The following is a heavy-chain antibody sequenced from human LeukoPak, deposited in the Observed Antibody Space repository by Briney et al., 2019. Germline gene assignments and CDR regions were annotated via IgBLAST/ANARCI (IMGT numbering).Heavy chain of an antibody. Sequence: ASVKVSCKASGYTFTDYYMHWVRQAPGQGLEWMGWINPNSGDTYYAPKFQGRVTMTRDTSVSTAYMELSRLRSDDTAVYYCARDGTMSTRAPGGVPDYWGQGTLVTVSS. CDR2: INPNSGDT. CDR1: GYTFTDYY. J-gene: IGHJ4*02. V-gene: IGHV1-2*02. CDR3: ARDGTMSTRAPGGVPDY. D-gene: IGHD3-10*02.